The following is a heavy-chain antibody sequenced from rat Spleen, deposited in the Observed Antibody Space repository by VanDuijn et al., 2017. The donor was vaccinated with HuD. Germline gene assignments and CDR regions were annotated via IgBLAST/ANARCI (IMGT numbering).Heavy chain of an antibody. Sequence: EVQLVETGGGLVQPGRSLKLSCVASGFTFSSYWMYWIRQAPGKGLEWVSSINTYGGSTYYPDSVKGRFTMSRDNAENTVYLQMNSLRSEDTATYYCAKDRDGGYAFDYWGQGVMVTVSS. CDR2: INTYGGST. CDR1: GFTFSSYW. V-gene: IGHV5-58*01. J-gene: IGHJ2*01. D-gene: IGHD1-11*01. CDR3: AKDRDGGYAFDY.